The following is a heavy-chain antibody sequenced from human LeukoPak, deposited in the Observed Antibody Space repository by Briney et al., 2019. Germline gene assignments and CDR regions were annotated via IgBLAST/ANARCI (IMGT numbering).Heavy chain of an antibody. D-gene: IGHD5-24*01. V-gene: IGHV1-18*01. J-gene: IGHJ3*02. Sequence: ASVKVSCKASSYTFTSYGISWVRQAPGQGLEWMGWISAYNGNTNYAQKLQGRVTMTTDTSTSTAYMELRSLRSDDTAVYYCARDPATPRWLQFGGDAFDIWGQGTMVTVSS. CDR2: ISAYNGNT. CDR3: ARDPATPRWLQFGGDAFDI. CDR1: SYTFTSYG.